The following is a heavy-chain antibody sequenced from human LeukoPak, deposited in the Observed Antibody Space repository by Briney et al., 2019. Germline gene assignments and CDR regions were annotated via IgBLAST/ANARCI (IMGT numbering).Heavy chain of an antibody. CDR3: ARDFRYCSCTSCLVDY. Sequence: ASVKVSCKASGYTFTGYYMHWVRQAPGQGLEWMGWINPNSGGTNYAQKFQGRVTMTRDTSISTAYMELSRLRSDDTAVYYCARDFRYCSCTSCLVDYWGQGTLVTVSS. J-gene: IGHJ4*02. CDR1: GYTFTGYY. D-gene: IGHD2-2*01. V-gene: IGHV1-2*02. CDR2: INPNSGGT.